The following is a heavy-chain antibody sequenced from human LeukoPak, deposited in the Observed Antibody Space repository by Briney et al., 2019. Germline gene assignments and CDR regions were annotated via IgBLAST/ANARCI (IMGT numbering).Heavy chain of an antibody. D-gene: IGHD6-19*01. V-gene: IGHV1-18*01. J-gene: IGHJ4*02. Sequence: ASVKVSCKASGYTFTSYGISLVRQAPGQGLEWMGWISAYNGNTNYAQKLQGGVTMTTDTSTSTAYMELRSLRSDDTAVYYCARDTEPGIAVAGTSYWGQGTLVTVSS. CDR2: ISAYNGNT. CDR1: GYTFTSYG. CDR3: ARDTEPGIAVAGTSY.